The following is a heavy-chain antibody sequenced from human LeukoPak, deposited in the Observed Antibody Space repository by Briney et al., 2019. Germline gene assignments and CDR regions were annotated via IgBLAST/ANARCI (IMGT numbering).Heavy chain of an antibody. D-gene: IGHD6-13*01. CDR2: IYTSGST. J-gene: IGHJ6*03. CDR1: GDSISSGSYY. CDR3: ARLRADRSSSWVGHYYYMDV. Sequence: SQTLSLTCTVSGDSISSGSYYWSWIRQPAGKGLEWIGRIYTSGSTNYHPSLKSRVTISVDTSKNQFSLKLSSVTAADTAVYYCARLRADRSSSWVGHYYYMDVWGKGTTVTISS. V-gene: IGHV4-61*02.